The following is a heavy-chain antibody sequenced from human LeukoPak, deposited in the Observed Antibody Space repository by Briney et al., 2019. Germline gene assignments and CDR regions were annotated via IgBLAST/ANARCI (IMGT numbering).Heavy chain of an antibody. CDR3: ARGPPSVWYSDY. V-gene: IGHV4-39*07. D-gene: IGHD6-19*01. CDR1: GGSISSSSHY. CDR2: IYYSERT. J-gene: IGHJ4*02. Sequence: SETLSLTCTVSGGSISSSSHYWGWIRQPPGKGLEWIGSIYYSERTYYNPSLKSRVTISVDTSKNQFSLKLSSVTAADTAVYYCARGPPSVWYSDYWGQGTLVTVSS.